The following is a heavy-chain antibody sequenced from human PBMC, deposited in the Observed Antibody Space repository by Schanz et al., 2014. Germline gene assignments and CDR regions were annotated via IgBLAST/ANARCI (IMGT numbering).Heavy chain of an antibody. Sequence: LAESGGSLVQPGGSLRLSCAASGFTFSVYWMHWVRQPPGKGLVSVSRISGDGTTTSYADSVKGRFTISRDNSKNTLYLQMNSLRAEDTAVYYCAKVGLYYYGSGFDYWGQGTLVTVSS. D-gene: IGHD3-10*01. V-gene: IGHV3-74*02. CDR3: AKVGLYYYGSGFDY. CDR1: GFTFSVYW. CDR2: ISGDGTTT. J-gene: IGHJ4*02.